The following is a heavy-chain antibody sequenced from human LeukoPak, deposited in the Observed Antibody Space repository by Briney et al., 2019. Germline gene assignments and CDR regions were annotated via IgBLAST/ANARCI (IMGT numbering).Heavy chain of an antibody. D-gene: IGHD4-11*01. J-gene: IGHJ4*02. CDR1: GFTFSSYS. V-gene: IGHV3-21*04. CDR3: ASNYGG. CDR2: ISSSSTYI. Sequence: GRSLRLSCAASGFTFSSYSMNWVRQAPGERLEWVSSISSSSTYIYYADSVKGRFTISRDDAKNSLFLQMNSLRAEDTAVYYCASNYGGWGQGTLVTVSS.